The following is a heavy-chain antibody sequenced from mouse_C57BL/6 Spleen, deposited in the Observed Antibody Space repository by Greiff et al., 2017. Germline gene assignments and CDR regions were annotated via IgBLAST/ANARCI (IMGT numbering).Heavy chain of an antibody. CDR1: GYTFTSYW. CDR2: IDPSDSYT. J-gene: IGHJ2*01. Sequence: VKLQQPGAELVMPGASVKLSCKASGYTFTSYWMHWVKQRPGQGLEWIGEIDPSDSYTNYNQKFKGKSTLTVDKSSSTAYMQLSSLTSEDSAVYYCARSTAQATSYYFDYWGQGTTLTVSS. V-gene: IGHV1-69*01. CDR3: ARSTAQATSYYFDY. D-gene: IGHD3-2*02.